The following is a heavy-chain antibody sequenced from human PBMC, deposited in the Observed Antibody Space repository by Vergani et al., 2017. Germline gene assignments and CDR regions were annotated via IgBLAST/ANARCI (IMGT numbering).Heavy chain of an antibody. V-gene: IGHV3-23*01. CDR3: ARSPIVTIFGVVYMEENWFDP. D-gene: IGHD3-3*01. J-gene: IGHJ5*02. CDR1: GFTFSSYA. CDR2: ISGSGGST. Sequence: EVQLLESGGGLVQPGGSLRLSCAASGFTFSSYAMSWVRQAPGKGLEWVSAISGSGGSTYYADSVKGRFTISRDTSTSTVYMELSSLRSEDTAVYYCARSPIVTIFGVVYMEENWFDPWGQGTLVTVSS.